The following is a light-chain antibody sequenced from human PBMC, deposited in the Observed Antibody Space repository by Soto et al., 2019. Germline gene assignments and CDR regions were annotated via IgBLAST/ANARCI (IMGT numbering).Light chain of an antibody. CDR1: QIISGW. Sequence: DIQMTQSPTTLSASVGDRVTITCRASQIISGWLAWYQQKPGEAPKLLVYKTSTLESGVPSRFGGGGSGTEFTLTISGLQPDDFATYYCQQYTSSFQSFGQGTKVDIK. J-gene: IGKJ1*01. CDR2: KTS. V-gene: IGKV1-5*03. CDR3: QQYTSSFQS.